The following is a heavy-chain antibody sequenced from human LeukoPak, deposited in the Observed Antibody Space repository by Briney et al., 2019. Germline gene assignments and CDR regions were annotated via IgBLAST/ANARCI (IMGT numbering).Heavy chain of an antibody. CDR2: IYYSGST. J-gene: IGHJ6*03. V-gene: IGHV4-59*01. CDR1: GGSISNKY. Sequence: TLXXXCTVSGGSISNKYWSWIRQPPGKGLEWIGYIYYSGSTNYNPSLTSRVTISVDTSKNQFSLKLSSVTAADTAVYYCARXRYYYXXYMXVWGKGTTVTVSS. CDR3: ARXRYYYXXYMXV.